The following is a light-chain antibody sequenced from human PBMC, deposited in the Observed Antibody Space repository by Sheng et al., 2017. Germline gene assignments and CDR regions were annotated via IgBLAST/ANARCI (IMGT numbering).Light chain of an antibody. CDR3: QQTYSFPIT. Sequence: DIQMTQSPSSLSASVGDRVNLTCRTSQSINIYLNWYHQQPGKAPDLLIYRASTLQSGVPSRFIGSGSGTDFTLTISSLQPEDFATYYCQQTYSFPITFGPGTRVDIK. CDR2: RAS. J-gene: IGKJ3*01. V-gene: IGKV1-39*01. CDR1: QSINIY.